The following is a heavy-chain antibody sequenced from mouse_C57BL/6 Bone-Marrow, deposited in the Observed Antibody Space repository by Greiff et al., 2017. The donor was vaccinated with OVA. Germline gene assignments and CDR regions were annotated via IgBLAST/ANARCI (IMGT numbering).Heavy chain of an antibody. D-gene: IGHD2-1*01. CDR1: GFSLTSYG. Sequence: VKVVESGPGLVAPSQSLSITCTVSGFSLTSYGVHWVRQPPGKGLEWLVVIWSDGSTTYNSALKSRLSISKDNSKSQVFLKMNSLQTDDTAMYYCARHARGNYPYAMDYWGQGTSVTVSS. CDR3: ARHARGNYPYAMDY. V-gene: IGHV2-6-1*01. J-gene: IGHJ4*01. CDR2: IWSDGST.